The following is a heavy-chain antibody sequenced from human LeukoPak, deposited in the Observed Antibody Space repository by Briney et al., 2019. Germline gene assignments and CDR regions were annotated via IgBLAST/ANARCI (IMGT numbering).Heavy chain of an antibody. D-gene: IGHD2-15*01. J-gene: IGHJ4*02. V-gene: IGHV3-74*01. CDR1: GFTFSTHW. CDR3: ARVVCSGGYCHYFDY. Sequence: GGSLRLSCAASGFTFSTHWMHWVRQAPGKGLVWVSRINADGRTTTYADSVKGRFTVSRDNAKNTLHLQMNSLRVEDTAVYYCARVVCSGGYCHYFDYWGQGTLVTVSS. CDR2: INADGRTT.